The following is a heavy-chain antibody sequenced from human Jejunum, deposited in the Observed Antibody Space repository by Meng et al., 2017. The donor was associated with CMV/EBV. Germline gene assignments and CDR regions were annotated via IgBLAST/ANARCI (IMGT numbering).Heavy chain of an antibody. V-gene: IGHV4-4*02. CDR3: TTGSAYSPPGQFHQ. Sequence: QLQLQESGPGLVKPSGTLSLTCAVSGGSISRANWWTWVRPTPGKGLEWSGEVYRGGNAMYNPSLQSRLTISVDDSTNQVSLRLRSVTAADTAMYYCTTGSAYSPPGQFHQWGQGTLVTVSS. J-gene: IGHJ4*02. CDR1: GGSISRANW. CDR2: VYRGGNA. D-gene: IGHD3-22*01.